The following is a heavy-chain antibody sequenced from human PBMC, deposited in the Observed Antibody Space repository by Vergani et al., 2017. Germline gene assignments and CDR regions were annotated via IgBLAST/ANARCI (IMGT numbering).Heavy chain of an antibody. V-gene: IGHV1-2*02. CDR1: GYTLSGYY. CDR2: INPKSGDT. D-gene: IGHD3-3*01. Sequence: QVQLVQSGPEVRKPGAAVKVSCKASGYTLSGYYLHWVRQAPGQGLEWMGWINPKSGDTNYAQKFQGRITMTRDTSINTAYMELRRLTSDDTAVYYCARDSGIFEVVIEYMDVWGKGTTVTGSS. CDR3: ARDSGIFEVVIEYMDV. J-gene: IGHJ6*03.